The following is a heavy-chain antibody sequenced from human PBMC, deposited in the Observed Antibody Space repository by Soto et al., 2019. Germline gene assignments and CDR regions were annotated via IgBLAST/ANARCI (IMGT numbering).Heavy chain of an antibody. CDR1: GGSISSSSYY. V-gene: IGHV4-39*01. CDR2: IYYSGST. Sequence: SETLSLTCTVSGGSISSSSYYWGWIRQPPGKGLEWIGSIYYSGSTYYNPSLKSRVTISVDTSKNQFSLKLSSVTAADTAVYYCARRWGIVVVPAADPKNWFDPWGQGTLVTVSS. J-gene: IGHJ5*02. CDR3: ARRWGIVVVPAADPKNWFDP. D-gene: IGHD2-2*01.